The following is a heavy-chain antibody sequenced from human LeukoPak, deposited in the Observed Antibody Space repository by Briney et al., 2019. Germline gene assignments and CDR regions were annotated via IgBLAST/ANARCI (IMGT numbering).Heavy chain of an antibody. CDR2: IYYSGST. V-gene: IGHV4-39*07. D-gene: IGHD2-21*02. CDR1: GGSISSSSYY. CDR3: AWLDCGGDCYYFDY. J-gene: IGHJ4*02. Sequence: SETLSLTCTVSGGSISSSSYYWGWIRQPPGKGLEWIGSIYYSGSTYYNPSLKSRVTISVDTSKNQFSLKLSSVTAADTAVYYCAWLDCGGDCYYFDYWGQGTLVTVSS.